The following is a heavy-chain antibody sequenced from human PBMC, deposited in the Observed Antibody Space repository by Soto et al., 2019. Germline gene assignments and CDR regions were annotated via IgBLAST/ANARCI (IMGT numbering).Heavy chain of an antibody. CDR3: AKAFRYYGMDV. V-gene: IGHV3-30*18. J-gene: IGHJ6*02. Sequence: QVQLVESGGGVVQPGRSLRLSCAASGFTFSSYGMHWVRQAPGKGLEWVAVISYDGSNKYYADSVKGRFTISRDNSKNTLYLQMNSLRAEDTAVYYCAKAFRYYGMDVWGQGTTVTVSS. CDR2: ISYDGSNK. CDR1: GFTFSSYG.